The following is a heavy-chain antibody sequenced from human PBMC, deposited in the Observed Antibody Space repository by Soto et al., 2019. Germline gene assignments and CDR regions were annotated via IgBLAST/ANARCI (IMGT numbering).Heavy chain of an antibody. CDR1: GGSISSDY. V-gene: IGHV4-59*01. D-gene: IGHD6-13*01. J-gene: IGHJ4*01. Sequence: QVQLQESGPGLVKPSETLSLTCTVSGGSISSDYWNWIRQPPGKGLEWIGYIYYSGGTNNTPYLRSRVPISADTSKNQFSLKLSSVTAADTAVYYCARKSGSSWVWDYWGPGTLVTVSS. CDR3: ARKSGSSWVWDY. CDR2: IYYSGGT.